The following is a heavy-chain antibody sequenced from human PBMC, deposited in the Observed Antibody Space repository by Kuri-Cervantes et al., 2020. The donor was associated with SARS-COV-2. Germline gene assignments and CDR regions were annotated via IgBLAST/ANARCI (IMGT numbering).Heavy chain of an antibody. J-gene: IGHJ5*02. CDR3: ARAVTNWFDP. Sequence: SGPTLVKPTQTLTLTCTFSGFSLSASGVGVGWIRQPPGKALELLALLYWDDARRYSPSLKSRLTITKDTSKNQVVLTMTNMDPVDTATYYCARAVTNWFDPWGQGTLVTVSS. CDR2: LYWDDAR. CDR1: GFSLSASGVG. D-gene: IGHD6-19*01. V-gene: IGHV2-5*02.